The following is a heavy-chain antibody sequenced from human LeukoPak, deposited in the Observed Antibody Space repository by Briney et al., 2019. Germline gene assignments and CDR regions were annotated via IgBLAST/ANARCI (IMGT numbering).Heavy chain of an antibody. D-gene: IGHD1-20*01. CDR3: ARDNWSFDY. CDR2: IPYDGSNE. Sequence: PGGSLRLSCAASGFTFSTYAMHWVRQAPGRGREWVAGIPYDGSNEYYADSVKGRFTISSDNSKNTLYLQVNSLRAEDTAVYYCARDNWSFDYWGQGTLVTVSS. CDR1: GFTFSTYA. J-gene: IGHJ4*02. V-gene: IGHV3-30-3*01.